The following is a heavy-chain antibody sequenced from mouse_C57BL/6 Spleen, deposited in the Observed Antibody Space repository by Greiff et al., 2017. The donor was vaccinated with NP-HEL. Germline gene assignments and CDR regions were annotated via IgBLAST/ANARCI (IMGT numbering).Heavy chain of an antibody. CDR2: FHPYNDDT. Sequence: VKLMESGAELVKPGASVKMSCKASGYTFTTYPIEWMKQNHGKSLEWIGNFHPYNDDTKYNEKFKGKATLTVEKSSSTVYLELSRLTSDDSAVYYCAILFTTVVATKAMDYWGQGTSVTVSS. CDR1: GYTFTTYP. CDR3: AILFTTVVATKAMDY. J-gene: IGHJ4*01. V-gene: IGHV1-47*01. D-gene: IGHD1-1*01.